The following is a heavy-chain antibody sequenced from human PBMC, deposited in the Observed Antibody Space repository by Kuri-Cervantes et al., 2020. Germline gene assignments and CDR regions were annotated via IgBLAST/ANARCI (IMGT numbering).Heavy chain of an antibody. V-gene: IGHV3-23*01. Sequence: LSLTCAASGFTFSSYAMSWVRQAPGKGLEWVSAISGSGGSTYYADSVKGRFTISRDNSKNTLYLQMNSLRAEDTAVYYCAKERAAVRGARQDGFQHWGQGTLVTVSS. CDR1: GFTFSSYA. D-gene: IGHD5-24*01. J-gene: IGHJ1*01. CDR3: AKERAAVRGARQDGFQH. CDR2: ISGSGGST.